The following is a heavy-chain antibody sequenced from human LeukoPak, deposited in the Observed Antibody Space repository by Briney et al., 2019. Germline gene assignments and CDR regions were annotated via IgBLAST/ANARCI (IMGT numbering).Heavy chain of an antibody. J-gene: IGHJ1*01. CDR2: IYPGDSDT. CDR1: GYSFTSYW. V-gene: IGHV5-51*01. CDR3: ARLGVAVAGTKYFQH. D-gene: IGHD6-19*01. Sequence: GESLKISCKGSGYSFTSYWIGLVRQVLGKGLEWMGIIYPGDSDTRYSPSFQGQVTISADKSISTAYLQWSSLKASDTAMYYCARLGVAVAGTKYFQHWGQGTLVTVSS.